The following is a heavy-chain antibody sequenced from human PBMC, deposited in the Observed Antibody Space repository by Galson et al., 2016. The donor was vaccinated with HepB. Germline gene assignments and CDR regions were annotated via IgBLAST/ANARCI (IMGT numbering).Heavy chain of an antibody. CDR1: GFPFRSYA. Sequence: SLRLSCAASGFPFRSYAISWVRQTPEKGLQWVSGISGSGRATYYADSVKGRFSISRDNAKNPVHLQMNCLRAEDTALYYCAKDKTEFVYDAFEVWGQGTMVTVSS. CDR2: ISGSGRAT. CDR3: AKDKTEFVYDAFEV. V-gene: IGHV3-23*01. D-gene: IGHD3-10*01. J-gene: IGHJ3*01.